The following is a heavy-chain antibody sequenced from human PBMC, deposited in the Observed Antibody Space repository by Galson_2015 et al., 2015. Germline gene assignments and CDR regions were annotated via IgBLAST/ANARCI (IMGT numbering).Heavy chain of an antibody. CDR1: GDSVSSNSAA. Sequence: CAISGDSVSSNSAAWNWIRQSPSRGLEWLGRTYYRSKWYNDYAVSVKSRITINPDTSKNQFSLQLNSVTPEDTAVYYCARGNPWFGELNGSWFDPWGQGTLVTVSS. D-gene: IGHD3-10*01. V-gene: IGHV6-1*01. CDR2: TYYRSKWYN. J-gene: IGHJ5*02. CDR3: ARGNPWFGELNGSWFDP.